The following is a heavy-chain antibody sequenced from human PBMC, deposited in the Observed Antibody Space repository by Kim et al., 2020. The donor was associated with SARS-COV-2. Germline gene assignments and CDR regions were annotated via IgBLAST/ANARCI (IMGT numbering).Heavy chain of an antibody. J-gene: IGHJ6*02. D-gene: IGHD6-6*01. CDR3: ARVQEAARPFATDYYYGMDV. CDR1: GGSISSYY. Sequence: SETLSLTCTVSGGSISSYYWSWIRQPPGKGLEWVGYLYYSGSTNYNPSLKSRVTISVDTSKNQFSLKLSSVTAADTAVYYCARVQEAARPFATDYYYGMDVWGQGTTVTVSS. V-gene: IGHV4-59*01. CDR2: LYYSGST.